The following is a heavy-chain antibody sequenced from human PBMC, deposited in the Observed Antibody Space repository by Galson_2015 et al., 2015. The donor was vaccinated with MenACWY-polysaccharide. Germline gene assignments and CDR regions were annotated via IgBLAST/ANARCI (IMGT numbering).Heavy chain of an antibody. V-gene: IGHV3-7*01. D-gene: IGHD6-19*01. Sequence: SLRLSCAASGFTFSSYWMNWVRQAPGKGPEWVANIKEDGSEKYYVDSVKGRFTISRDNAKNSLYLQLNSLRADDTAVYYCAGGAGTKRRFDYWGQGTLVTVSS. J-gene: IGHJ4*02. CDR2: IKEDGSEK. CDR1: GFTFSSYW. CDR3: AGGAGTKRRFDY.